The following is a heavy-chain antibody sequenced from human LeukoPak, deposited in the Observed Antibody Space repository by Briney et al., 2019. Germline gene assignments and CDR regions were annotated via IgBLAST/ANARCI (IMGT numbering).Heavy chain of an antibody. Sequence: GGSLRLSCAASGFTFSSYWMHWVRQAPGKGLVWVSRVATDGTAPSYADSVKGRFTISRDNAKNTLYLQMNSLSADDTAVYYCARDVGPYGGSPRGSWGQGTLVTVSS. V-gene: IGHV3-74*01. CDR3: ARDVGPYGGSPRGS. D-gene: IGHD4-23*01. CDR2: VATDGTAP. CDR1: GFTFSSYW. J-gene: IGHJ5*02.